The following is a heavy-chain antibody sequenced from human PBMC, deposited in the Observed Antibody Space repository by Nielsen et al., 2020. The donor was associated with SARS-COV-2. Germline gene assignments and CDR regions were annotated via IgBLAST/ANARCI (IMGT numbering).Heavy chain of an antibody. D-gene: IGHD3-22*01. CDR1: GFTFSSYA. V-gene: IGHV3-23*01. CDR2: ISGSGGST. J-gene: IGHJ4*02. Sequence: GESLKISCAASGFTFSSYAMSWVRQAPGKGLEWVSAISGSGGSTYYADSVKGRFTISRDNSKNTLYLQMNSLRAEDTAVYYCAKDIVTMIVVVTLGYWGQGTLVTVSS. CDR3: AKDIVTMIVVVTLGY.